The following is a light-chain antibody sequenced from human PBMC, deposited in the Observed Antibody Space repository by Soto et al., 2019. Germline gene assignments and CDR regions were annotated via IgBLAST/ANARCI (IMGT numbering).Light chain of an antibody. J-gene: IGLJ3*02. CDR3: QSYDISLSASV. CDR2: GNT. V-gene: IGLV1-40*01. CDR1: SSNIGAGYD. Sequence: QSVVTQPPSVSGAPGQRVTISCTGSSSNIGAGYDVHWYQHLPGTVPKLLIYGNTNRPSGVPDRFSGSKSGTSASLAITGLQAEDEADYYCQSYDISLSASVFGGGTKLTVL.